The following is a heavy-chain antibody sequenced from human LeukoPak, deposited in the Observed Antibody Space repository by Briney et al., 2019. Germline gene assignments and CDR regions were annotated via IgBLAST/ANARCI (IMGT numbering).Heavy chain of an antibody. CDR3: ARALIGYYFDY. J-gene: IGHJ4*02. V-gene: IGHV3-7*01. D-gene: IGHD2-8*01. CDR1: GFTFSSYG. CDR2: IKQDGSEK. Sequence: GGSLRLSCAASGFTFSSYGMSWVRQAPGKGLEWVANIKQDGSEKYYVDSVKGRFTISRDKAKNSLYLQMNSLRAEDTAVYYCARALIGYYFDYWGQGTLVTVSS.